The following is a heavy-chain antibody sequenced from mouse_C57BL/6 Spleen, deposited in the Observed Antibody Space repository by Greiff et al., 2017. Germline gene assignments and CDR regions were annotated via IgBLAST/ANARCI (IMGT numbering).Heavy chain of an antibody. CDR1: GYAFTNYL. Sequence: QVQLKESGAELVRPGTSVKVSCKASGYAFTNYLIEWVKQRPGQGLEWIGVINPGSGGTNYNEKFKGKATLTADKSSSTAYMQLSSLTSEDSAVYFCAREDGPFAYWGQGTLVTVSA. CDR2: INPGSGGT. CDR3: AREDGPFAY. V-gene: IGHV1-54*01. J-gene: IGHJ3*01. D-gene: IGHD2-3*01.